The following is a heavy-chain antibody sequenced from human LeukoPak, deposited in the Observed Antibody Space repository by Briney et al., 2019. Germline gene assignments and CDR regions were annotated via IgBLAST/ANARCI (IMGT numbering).Heavy chain of an antibody. CDR1: GFTFSSYA. CDR3: AKEYYDSSGYYQSYYFDY. CDR2: ISGSGGST. V-gene: IGHV3-23*01. D-gene: IGHD3-22*01. J-gene: IGHJ4*02. Sequence: GGSLRLSCSASGFTFSSYAMSWVRQAPGKGLEWVSAISGSGGSTYYADSVKGRLTISRDNSKNTLYLQMNSLRAEDTAVYYCAKEYYDSSGYYQSYYFDYWGQGTLVTVSS.